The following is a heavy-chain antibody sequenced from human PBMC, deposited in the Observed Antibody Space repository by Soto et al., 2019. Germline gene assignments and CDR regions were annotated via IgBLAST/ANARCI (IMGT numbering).Heavy chain of an antibody. Sequence: DVQLVESGGGLVEPGGSLRLTCAASGFTFSNSEMFWVRQAPGKGLEWVSKINYSGSNIYYSKSVKGRFTISRGNAKNSLSLQMNSLTDEDTAIYYCASEALCGADCYFFEYWGPGTLVTVSS. V-gene: IGHV3-48*03. CDR1: GFTFSNSE. J-gene: IGHJ4*02. D-gene: IGHD2-21*02. CDR3: ASEALCGADCYFFEY. CDR2: INYSGSNI.